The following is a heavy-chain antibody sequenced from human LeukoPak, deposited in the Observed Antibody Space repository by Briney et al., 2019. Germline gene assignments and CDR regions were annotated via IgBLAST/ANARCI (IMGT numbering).Heavy chain of an antibody. Sequence: GESLKISCKVSGYSFTSYCIGWVRQMPGKGLEWMGIIYPGDTGTKYSPSFQGQVTITVDKSITTAYLQWSSLQASDTAMYYCGMSGDRVPLQDDVFDVWGQGTMVTVST. CDR1: GYSFTSYC. CDR2: IYPGDTGT. V-gene: IGHV5-51*01. D-gene: IGHD1-26*01. J-gene: IGHJ3*01. CDR3: GMSGDRVPLQDDVFDV.